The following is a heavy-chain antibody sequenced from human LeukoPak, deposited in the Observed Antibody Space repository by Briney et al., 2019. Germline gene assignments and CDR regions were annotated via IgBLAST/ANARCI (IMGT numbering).Heavy chain of an antibody. CDR2: ISSSSSYI. J-gene: IGHJ4*02. CDR3: AKAVGQWLVEFDY. D-gene: IGHD6-19*01. Sequence: PGGSLRLSCAASGFTFSSYSMNWVRQAPGKGLEWVSSISSSSSYIYYADSVKGRFTISRDNSKNTLYLQMNSLRAEDTAVYYCAKAVGQWLVEFDYWGRGTLVTVSS. CDR1: GFTFSSYS. V-gene: IGHV3-21*04.